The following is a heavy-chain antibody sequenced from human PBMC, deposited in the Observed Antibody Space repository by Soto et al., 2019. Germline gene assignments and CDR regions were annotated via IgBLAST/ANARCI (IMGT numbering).Heavy chain of an antibody. V-gene: IGHV3-23*01. Sequence: GGSLRLSCAASGFTFSSYAMSWVRQAPGKGLEWVSGISASGGSTYYADSVKGRFTISRDNSKNTLYLQMNSLRAEETAVYYCAKEDGGGYSGYDSFDFWGQGTLVTVSS. CDR2: ISASGGST. J-gene: IGHJ4*02. CDR3: AKEDGGGYSGYDSFDF. CDR1: GFTFSSYA. D-gene: IGHD5-12*01.